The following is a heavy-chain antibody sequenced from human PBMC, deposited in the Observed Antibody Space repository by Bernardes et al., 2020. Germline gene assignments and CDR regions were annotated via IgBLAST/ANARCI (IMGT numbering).Heavy chain of an antibody. Sequence: ASVKVSCMASGYTFTSYDINWVRQATGQGLEWMGWMNTITGNTGYAQRFQGRITMTRNTSISTAYMELSSLRSEDTAVYYCGRSPPHRTRRDYWGQGTPVTVSS. CDR2: MNTITGNT. J-gene: IGHJ4*02. CDR3: GRSPPHRTRRDY. V-gene: IGHV1-8*01. CDR1: GYTFTSYD.